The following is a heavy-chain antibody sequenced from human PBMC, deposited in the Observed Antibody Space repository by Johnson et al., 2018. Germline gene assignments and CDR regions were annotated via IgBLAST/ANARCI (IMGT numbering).Heavy chain of an antibody. Sequence: QVQLVESGAEVKKPGASVKISCKASGYTFTSYLIHWVRQAPGQGLEWMGIVNPSGGSTSFSQKFQDRITMTRDTSTGTVYMDLRRVTSEDTAVHYCTRDSRGGGYGFDIWGQGTLVTVSS. D-gene: IGHD3-16*01. CDR1: GYTFTSYL. CDR3: TRDSRGGGYGFDI. CDR2: VNPSGGST. V-gene: IGHV1-46*01. J-gene: IGHJ3*02.